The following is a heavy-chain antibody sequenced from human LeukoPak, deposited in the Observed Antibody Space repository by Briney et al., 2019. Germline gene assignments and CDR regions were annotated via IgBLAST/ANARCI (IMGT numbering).Heavy chain of an antibody. CDR1: GYTITNFA. CDR3: ARTGIVATISFDY. V-gene: IGHV7-4-1*02. J-gene: IGHJ4*02. D-gene: IGHD5-12*01. Sequence: ASVKVSCKASGYTITNFAMNWVRQAPGQGLEWMGWINTNTGNPTYAQGFTGRFVFSLDTSVSTAYLQISSLKAEDTAVYYCARTGIVATISFDYWGQGTLVTVSS. CDR2: INTNTGNP.